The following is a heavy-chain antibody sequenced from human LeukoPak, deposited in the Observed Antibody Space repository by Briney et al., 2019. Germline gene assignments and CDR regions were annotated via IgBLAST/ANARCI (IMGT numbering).Heavy chain of an antibody. D-gene: IGHD2-2*01. J-gene: IGHJ6*02. Sequence: GGSLRLSCAASGFTFSCYAMHWVRQAPGKGLEWVAVISYDGSNKYYSDSVKGRFTISRDNSKNTLYLQMNSLRAEDTAVYYCARDGWGCSSTSCYAEGSTTYYYYYGMDVWGQGTTVTVSS. CDR1: GFTFSCYA. V-gene: IGHV3-30-3*01. CDR3: ARDGWGCSSTSCYAEGSTTYYYYYGMDV. CDR2: ISYDGSNK.